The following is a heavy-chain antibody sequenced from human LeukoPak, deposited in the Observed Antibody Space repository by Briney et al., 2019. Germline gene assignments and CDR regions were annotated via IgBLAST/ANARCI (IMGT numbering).Heavy chain of an antibody. J-gene: IGHJ4*02. CDR3: ARGRYYYDSSDPAYFDY. D-gene: IGHD3-22*01. CDR1: YGSISSYY. V-gene: IGHV4-4*07. Sequence: KPSETLSLTCTVSYGSISSYYWSWIRQPAGKGLEWIGRIHTSGSTNYNPSLKSRVTMSVDTSKNQFSLKLSSVTAADTAVYYCARGRYYYDSSDPAYFDYWGQGTLVTVSS. CDR2: IHTSGST.